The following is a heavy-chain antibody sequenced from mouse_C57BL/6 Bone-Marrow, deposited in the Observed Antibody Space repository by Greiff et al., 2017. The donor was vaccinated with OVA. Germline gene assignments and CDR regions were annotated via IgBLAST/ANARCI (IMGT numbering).Heavy chain of an antibody. J-gene: IGHJ1*03. CDR3: ARWGYYGSSPHWYFDV. D-gene: IGHD1-1*01. Sequence: EVQLQQSGPELVKPGASVKISCKASGYTFTDYYMNWVKQSHGKSLEWIGDINPNNGGTSYNQKFKGKATLTVDKSSSTAYMELRSLTSEDSAVYYCARWGYYGSSPHWYFDVWGTGTTVTVSS. CDR1: GYTFTDYY. V-gene: IGHV1-26*01. CDR2: INPNNGGT.